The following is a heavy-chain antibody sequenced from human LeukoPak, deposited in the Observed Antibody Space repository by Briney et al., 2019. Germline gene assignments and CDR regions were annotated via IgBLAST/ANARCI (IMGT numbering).Heavy chain of an antibody. CDR2: INTDGSST. CDR1: GFTFSSYW. J-gene: IGHJ4*02. CDR3: ARGVGLTGLDDY. Sequence: GGSLRLSCAASGFTFSSYWMHWVRQAPGKGLVWVSRINTDGSSTSYADSVKGRFTIPRDNAKNTLYLQMNSLRAEDTAVYYCARGVGLTGLDDYWGQGTQVTVSS. D-gene: IGHD1-20*01. V-gene: IGHV3-74*01.